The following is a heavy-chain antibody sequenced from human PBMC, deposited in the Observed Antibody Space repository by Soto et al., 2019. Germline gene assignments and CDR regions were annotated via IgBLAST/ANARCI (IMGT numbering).Heavy chain of an antibody. J-gene: IGHJ6*02. CDR1: GFSLSTSGMC. D-gene: IGHD3-10*01. CDR2: IDWDDDK. V-gene: IGHV2-70*01. Sequence: SGPTLVNPTQTLTLTCTFSGFSLSTSGMCVSWIRQPPGKALEWLALIDWDDDKYYSTSLKTRLTISKDTSKNQVVLTMTNMDPVDTATYYCARIRGVRGVIINYYYGMDVWGQGTTVTVSS. CDR3: ARIRGVRGVIINYYYGMDV.